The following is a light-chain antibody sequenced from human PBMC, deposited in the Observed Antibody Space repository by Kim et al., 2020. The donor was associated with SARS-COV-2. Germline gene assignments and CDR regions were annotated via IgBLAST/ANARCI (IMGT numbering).Light chain of an antibody. Sequence: LSSGERVTRSCRASQSFSSAYLAWYQQKPGQAPRLLIDGASSRATGIPDRFSGSGSGTDFTLTISRLEPEDFAVYYCQHYGSSPTFGGGTKVDIK. CDR2: GAS. CDR1: QSFSSAY. CDR3: QHYGSSPT. J-gene: IGKJ4*01. V-gene: IGKV3-20*01.